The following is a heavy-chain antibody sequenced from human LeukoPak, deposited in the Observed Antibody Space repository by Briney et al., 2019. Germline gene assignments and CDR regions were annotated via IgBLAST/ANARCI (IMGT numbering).Heavy chain of an antibody. D-gene: IGHD4-17*01. CDR3: ARDRHDYGDYDRDDAFDI. J-gene: IGHJ3*02. CDR2: ISYDGSNK. CDR1: GFTFSTYG. Sequence: GGSLRLSCAASGFTFSTYGMHWVRQAPGKGLEWVAVISYDGSNKYYADSVKGRFTISRGNSKNTLYLQMNSLRAEDTAVYYCARDRHDYGDYDRDDAFDIWGQGTMVTVSS. V-gene: IGHV3-30*03.